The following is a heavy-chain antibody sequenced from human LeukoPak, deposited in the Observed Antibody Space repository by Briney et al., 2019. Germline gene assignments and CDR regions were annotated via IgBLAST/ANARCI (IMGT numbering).Heavy chain of an antibody. CDR2: IKQDGSEK. V-gene: IGHV3-7*01. D-gene: IGHD5-18*01. Sequence: GGTLRLSCAASGYTFSSYWMTWIRQAPGKGLEWVANIKQDGSEKYYVDSVKGRFTISRDNAKNSLYLQMNSLRAEDTAVYYCARDTGGGYSCYDCWGQGTLVTVSS. J-gene: IGHJ4*02. CDR1: GYTFSSYW. CDR3: ARDTGGGYSCYDC.